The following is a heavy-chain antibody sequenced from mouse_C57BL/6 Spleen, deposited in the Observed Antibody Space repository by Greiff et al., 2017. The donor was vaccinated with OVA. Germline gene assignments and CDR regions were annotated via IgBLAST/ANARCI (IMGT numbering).Heavy chain of an antibody. CDR3: AREGEYYGSSPAWFAD. CDR1: GYSITSGYY. J-gene: IGHJ3*01. CDR2: ISYDGSN. V-gene: IGHV3-6*01. D-gene: IGHD1-1*01. Sequence: EVHLVESGPGLVKPSQSLSLTCSVTGYSITSGYYWNWIRQFPGNKLEWMGYISYDGSNNYNPSLKNRISITRDTSKNQFFLKLNSVTTEDTATYYCAREGEYYGSSPAWFADWGQGTLVTVSA.